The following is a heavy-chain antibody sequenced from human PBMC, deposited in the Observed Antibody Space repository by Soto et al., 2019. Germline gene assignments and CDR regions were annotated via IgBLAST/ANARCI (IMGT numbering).Heavy chain of an antibody. CDR1: GDSVSSNSAA. V-gene: IGHV6-1*01. D-gene: IGHD6-13*01. CDR2: TYYRSKWYN. CDR3: ARGRGLAAADYYYYYMDV. Sequence: QSQTLSLTCAISGDSVSSNSAAWNWIRQSPSRGLEWLRRTYYRSKWYNDYAVSVKSRITINPDTSKNQFSLQLNSVTPEDTAVYYCARGRGLAAADYYYYYMDVWGKGTTVTVSS. J-gene: IGHJ6*03.